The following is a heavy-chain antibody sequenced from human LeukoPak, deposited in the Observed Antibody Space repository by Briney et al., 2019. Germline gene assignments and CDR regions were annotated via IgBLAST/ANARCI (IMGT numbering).Heavy chain of an antibody. Sequence: GGSLRLSCAASGFTFSSYAMSWVRQAPGKGLEWVSSISSSSSYIYYADSVKGRFTISRDNAKNSLYLQMNSLRAEDTAVYYCARAGRGPTDYWGQGTLVTVSS. D-gene: IGHD2-15*01. V-gene: IGHV3-21*01. J-gene: IGHJ4*02. CDR3: ARAGRGPTDY. CDR2: ISSSSSYI. CDR1: GFTFSSYA.